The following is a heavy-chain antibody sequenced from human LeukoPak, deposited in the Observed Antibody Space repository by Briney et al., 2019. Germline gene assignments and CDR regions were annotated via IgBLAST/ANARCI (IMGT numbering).Heavy chain of an antibody. CDR2: INHSGST. J-gene: IGHJ5*02. V-gene: IGHV4-34*01. CDR1: GGSFSGYY. Sequence: SETLSLTCAVYGGSFSGYYWSWIRQPPGKGPEWIGEINHSGSTNYNPSLKSRVTISVDTSKNQFSLKLSSVTAADTAVYYCARGPNWFDPWGQGTLVTVSS. CDR3: ARGPNWFDP.